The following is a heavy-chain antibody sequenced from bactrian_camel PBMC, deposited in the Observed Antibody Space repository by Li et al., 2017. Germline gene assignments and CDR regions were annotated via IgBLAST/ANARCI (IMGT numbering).Heavy chain of an antibody. J-gene: IGHJ4*01. D-gene: IGHD6*01. CDR2: ILSDGSRT. CDR1: GFTFSSFD. V-gene: IGHV3S40*01. CDR3: ATDTVVLGSMMEPNY. Sequence: QLVESGGGLVQPGGSLRLSCAASGFTFSSFDMSWVRQAPGKGLEWVSGILSDGSRTDYADSVKGRITISRDNAKNTVYLQMNSLKSEDTALYYCATDTVVLGSMMEPNYWGQGTQVTVS.